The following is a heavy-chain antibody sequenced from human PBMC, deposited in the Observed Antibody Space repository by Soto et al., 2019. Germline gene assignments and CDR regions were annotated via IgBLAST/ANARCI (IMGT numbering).Heavy chain of an antibody. CDR2: IWYDGSNK. D-gene: IGHD2-2*01. J-gene: IGHJ4*02. V-gene: IGHV3-33*01. CDR3: ATFVRRGTVVVPAAMGY. CDR1: GFTFSSYG. Sequence: PGGSLRLSCAASGFTFSSYGMHWVRQAPGKGLEWVAVIWYDGSNKYYADSVKGRFTISRDNSKNTLYLQMNSLRAEDTAVYYCATFVRRGTVVVPAAMGYWGQGTLVTVSS.